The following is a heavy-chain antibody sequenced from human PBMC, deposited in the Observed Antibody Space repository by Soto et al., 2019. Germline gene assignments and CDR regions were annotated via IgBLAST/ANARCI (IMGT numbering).Heavy chain of an antibody. CDR1: GGSISSGGYY. D-gene: IGHD4-17*01. CDR2: IYYSGST. CDR3: ARAYKTADYGDYGGFDI. V-gene: IGHV4-31*03. Sequence: LSLTCTVSGGSISSGGYYWSWIRQHPGKGLEWIGYIYYSGSTYYNPSLKSRVTISADTSKNQFSLKLSSVTAADTAVYYCARAYKTADYGDYGGFDIWGQGTMVTVSS. J-gene: IGHJ3*02.